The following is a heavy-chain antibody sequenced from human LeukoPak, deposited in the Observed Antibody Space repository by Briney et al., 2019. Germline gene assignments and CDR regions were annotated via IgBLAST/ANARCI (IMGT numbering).Heavy chain of an antibody. J-gene: IGHJ3*02. CDR1: GFSFSHYS. Sequence: GGSLRLSCAASGFSFSHYSMKWVRQAPGKGLEWVSYISSSTTLINYADSVKGRFTISRDNAKSSLYPQMNSLRDEDTALYFCAREGHYGALDIWGQGTMVTVSS. D-gene: IGHD3-10*01. CDR2: ISSSTTLI. CDR3: AREGHYGALDI. V-gene: IGHV3-48*02.